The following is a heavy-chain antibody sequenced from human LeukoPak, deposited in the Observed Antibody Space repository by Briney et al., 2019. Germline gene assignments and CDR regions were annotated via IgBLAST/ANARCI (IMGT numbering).Heavy chain of an antibody. Sequence: GGSLRLSCAASGFTFSSYTMDWVRQAPGKGLEWVSSISSSSSYIYYADSVKGRFTISRDNAKNSLHLQMNSLRAEDTALYFCVREGLYSGSASSDLDYWGQGTLVTVSS. V-gene: IGHV3-21*01. CDR1: GFTFSSYT. CDR3: VREGLYSGSASSDLDY. D-gene: IGHD3-10*01. J-gene: IGHJ4*02. CDR2: ISSSSSYI.